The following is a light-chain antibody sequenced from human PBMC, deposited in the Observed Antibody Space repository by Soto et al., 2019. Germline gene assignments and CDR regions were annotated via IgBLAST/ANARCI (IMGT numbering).Light chain of an antibody. CDR2: DPS. CDR1: QDISNY. CDR3: QQYDNLSIT. V-gene: IGKV1-33*01. Sequence: DIQMTQSPSSLSASVGDRVTITCQASQDISNYLNWYQQKPGKAPKLLIYDPSNLETGVPSRFSGSGSGTDFTFTISSLQPEDIATYYCQQYDNLSITFGQGTRLEIK. J-gene: IGKJ5*01.